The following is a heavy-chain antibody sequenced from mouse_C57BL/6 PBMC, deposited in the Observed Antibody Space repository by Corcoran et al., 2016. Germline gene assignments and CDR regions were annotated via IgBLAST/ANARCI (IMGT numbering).Heavy chain of an antibody. CDR2: INPNNGGT. CDR3: ARSYFLLRYFDV. V-gene: IGHV1-26*01. J-gene: IGHJ1*03. CDR1: GYTFTDYY. Sequence: EVQLQQSGPELVKPGPSVKISCKASGYTFTDYYMNWVKQSHGKSLEWIGDINPNNGGTSYNQKFKGKATLTVDKSSSTAYMELRSLTSEDSAVYYCARSYFLLRYFDVWGTGTTVTVSS. D-gene: IGHD1-1*01.